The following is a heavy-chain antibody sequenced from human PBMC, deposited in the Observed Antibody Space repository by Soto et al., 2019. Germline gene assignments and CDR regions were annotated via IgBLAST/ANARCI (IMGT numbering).Heavy chain of an antibody. J-gene: IGHJ4*02. CDR2: ISPDGSDE. D-gene: IGHD3-16*01. Sequence: PGGSLRLSCAASGFPFTNYWMNWVRQTPGKGLMWVSRISPDGSDEGYAASVEGRFTVSRDNAKNTLYLQMHSLRAEDTAMYYCACWGHFVPVDPSDFDRWGQGTLVTVSS. V-gene: IGHV3-74*01. CDR1: GFPFTNYW. CDR3: ACWGHFVPVDPSDFDR.